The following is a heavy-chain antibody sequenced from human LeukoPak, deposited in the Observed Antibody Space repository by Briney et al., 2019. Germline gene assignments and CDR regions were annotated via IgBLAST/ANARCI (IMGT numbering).Heavy chain of an antibody. J-gene: IGHJ6*03. CDR2: IYYSGST. D-gene: IGHD6-13*01. Sequence: SETLSLTCTVSGGSISSYYWSWIRQPPGKGLEWIGYIYYSGSTNYNPSLKSRVTISVDTSKNQFSLKLSSVTAADTAVYYCARHTKPGAGYSSSRDYYYYYMDVWGKGTTVTVSS. CDR1: GGSISSYY. CDR3: ARHTKPGAGYSSSRDYYYYYMDV. V-gene: IGHV4-59*08.